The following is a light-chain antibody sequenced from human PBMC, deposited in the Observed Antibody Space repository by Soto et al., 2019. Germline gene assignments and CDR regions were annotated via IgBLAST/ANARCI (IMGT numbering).Light chain of an antibody. CDR3: QQYYSTPLT. CDR1: QSLLYNSNKKNY. V-gene: IGKV4-1*01. Sequence: DIVMTQSPDSLAVSLGERATINCKSSQSLLYNSNKKNYLAWYQQNPGQPPKLLIYWASTRESGVSDRFSASGSGTDFTLTISSLQAEDVAVYYCQQYYSTPLTFGGGTKVEIK. CDR2: WAS. J-gene: IGKJ4*01.